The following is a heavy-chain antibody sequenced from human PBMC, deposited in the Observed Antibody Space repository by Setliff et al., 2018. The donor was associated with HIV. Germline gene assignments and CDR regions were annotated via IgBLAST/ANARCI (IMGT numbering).Heavy chain of an antibody. Sequence: SETLSLTCTVSGASVRTYYWTWIRQPPGKGLEWIGNIYGMGETKYHPSLRSRVTISLDKTKNAFSLRLTSVTAADTGVYFCARSVDPDIWGKGTTVTVSS. CDR2: IYGMGET. J-gene: IGHJ6*04. V-gene: IGHV4-4*08. CDR3: ARSVDPDI. CDR1: GASVRTYY.